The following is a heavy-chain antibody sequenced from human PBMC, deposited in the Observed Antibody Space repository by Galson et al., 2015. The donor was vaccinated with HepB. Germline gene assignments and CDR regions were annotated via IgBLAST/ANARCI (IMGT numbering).Heavy chain of an antibody. CDR2: ISAYNRDT. CDR1: GYRFSTYS. J-gene: IGHJ5*02. CDR3: ARGALVVVVGATQNNWFDP. D-gene: IGHD2-15*01. Sequence: SVKVSCKASGYRFSTYSITWVRQAPGQGLEWMGWISAYNRDTNYAQKFQGRVTMTTDTSTSTAYMELRSLRSDDTAVYFCARGALVVVVGATQNNWFDPWGQGTLVSVSS. V-gene: IGHV1-18*01.